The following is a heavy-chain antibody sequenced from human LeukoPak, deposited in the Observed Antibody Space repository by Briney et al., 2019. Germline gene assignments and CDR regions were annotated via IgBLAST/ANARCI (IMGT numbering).Heavy chain of an antibody. Sequence: KSSETLSLTCTVSGGSISSYYWSWIRQPPGKGLEWIGYIYTSGSTNYNPSLKSRVTISVDTSKNRFSLKLSSVTAADTAVYYCARLYSSSWGNYFDYWGQGTLVTVSS. CDR3: ARLYSSSWGNYFDY. CDR2: IYTSGST. D-gene: IGHD6-13*01. J-gene: IGHJ4*02. CDR1: GGSISSYY. V-gene: IGHV4-4*09.